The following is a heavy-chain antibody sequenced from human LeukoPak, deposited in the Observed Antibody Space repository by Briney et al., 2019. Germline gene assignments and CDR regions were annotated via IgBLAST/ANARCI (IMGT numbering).Heavy chain of an antibody. J-gene: IGHJ6*02. V-gene: IGHV1-8*01. CDR1: GHSFTSCD. D-gene: IGHD3-22*01. Sequence: GASAKVSCKASGHSFTSCDINWVRQATGQGLEWMGWMNPNSGNTGYAQKFQGRVTMTRNTSISTAYMELSSLRSEDTAVYYCARSPKYYYDSSGYYGMDVWGQGTTVTVSS. CDR3: ARSPKYYYDSSGYYGMDV. CDR2: MNPNSGNT.